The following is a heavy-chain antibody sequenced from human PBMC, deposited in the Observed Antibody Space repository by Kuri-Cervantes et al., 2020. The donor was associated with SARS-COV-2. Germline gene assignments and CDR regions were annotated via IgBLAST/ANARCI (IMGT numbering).Heavy chain of an antibody. V-gene: IGHV3-15*01. D-gene: IGHD3-10*01. CDR3: TAVTPITMVYYYGMDV. J-gene: IGHJ6*02. CDR2: IKSKTDGGTT. Sequence: GESLKISCAASGFTFSNAWMSWVRQAPGKGLEWVGRIKSKTDGGTTDYAAPVKGRFTISRDDSKNTLYLQMNSLKTEDTAVYYCTAVTPITMVYYYGMDVWGQGTTVTVSS. CDR1: GFTFSNAW.